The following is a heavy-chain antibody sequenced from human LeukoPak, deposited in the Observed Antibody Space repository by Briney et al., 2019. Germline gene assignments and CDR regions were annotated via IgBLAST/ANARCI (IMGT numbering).Heavy chain of an antibody. D-gene: IGHD3-10*01. CDR3: ATDRALPFYFGSGGIAFDV. Sequence: PGGSLRLSCAASGFTFSHAWMNWVRQAPGKGLEWVGRLKSKDSGGTTDYAAPVKGRFTISRDDSQNTLFLQMSSLKTEDTAVYYCATDRALPFYFGSGGIAFDVWGQGTVVTVSS. CDR2: LKSKDSGGTT. V-gene: IGHV3-15*01. CDR1: GFTFSHAW. J-gene: IGHJ3*01.